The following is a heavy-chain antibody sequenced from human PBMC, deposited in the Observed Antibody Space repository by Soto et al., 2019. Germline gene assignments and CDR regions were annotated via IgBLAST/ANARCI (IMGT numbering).Heavy chain of an antibody. J-gene: IGHJ3*02. CDR1: GFSLSTSGVG. CDR2: IYWNDDK. V-gene: IGHV2-5*01. CDR3: AHPYSSSSLGAFDI. Sequence: SGPTLVNPTQTLTLTCTFSGFSLSTSGVGVGWIRQPPGKALEWLALIYWNDDKRYSPSLKSRLTITKDISKNQVVLTMTNMDPVDTATYYCAHPYSSSSLGAFDIWGQGTMVTVSS. D-gene: IGHD6-13*01.